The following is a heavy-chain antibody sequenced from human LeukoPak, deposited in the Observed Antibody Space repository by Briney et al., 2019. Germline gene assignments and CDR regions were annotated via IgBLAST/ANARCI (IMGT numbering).Heavy chain of an antibody. J-gene: IGHJ4*02. Sequence: GASVKVSCKASGYTFTSYYMHWVRQAPGQGLEWKGIINPSGGSTSYAQNFQGRVTMTRDTSTSTVYMELSSLRSEDTAVYYCARESGIAAAGTALDYWGQGTLVTVSS. D-gene: IGHD6-13*01. CDR1: GYTFTSYY. CDR2: INPSGGST. CDR3: ARESGIAAAGTALDY. V-gene: IGHV1-46*01.